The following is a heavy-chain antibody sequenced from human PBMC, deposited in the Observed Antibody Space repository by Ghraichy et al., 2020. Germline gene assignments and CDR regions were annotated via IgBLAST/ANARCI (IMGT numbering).Heavy chain of an antibody. V-gene: IGHV3-23*01. CDR3: AKASGNGWYYFDF. Sequence: GESLNISCATSGFTFRNFAMTWVRQAPGKGLEWVSTISGTGDTNYADSVKGRFTISRYNSKNMLSLQMNSLRAEDTALYYCAKASGNGWYYFDFRGQGTLVTVS. D-gene: IGHD6-19*01. CDR2: ISGTGDT. CDR1: GFTFRNFA. J-gene: IGHJ4*02.